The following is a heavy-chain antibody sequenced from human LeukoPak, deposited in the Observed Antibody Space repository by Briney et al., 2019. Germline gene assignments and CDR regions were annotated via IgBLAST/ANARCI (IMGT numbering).Heavy chain of an antibody. V-gene: IGHV3-21*01. CDR1: GFTFSSYS. CDR2: ISSSSSYI. D-gene: IGHD2-15*01. Sequence: GGSLRLSCEASGFTFSSYSMNWVRQAPGKGLEWVSSISSSSSYIYYADSVKGRFTISRDNAKNSLYLQMNSLRAEDTAVYYCARGCSGGSCYSDYWGQGTLVTVSS. J-gene: IGHJ4*02. CDR3: ARGCSGGSCYSDY.